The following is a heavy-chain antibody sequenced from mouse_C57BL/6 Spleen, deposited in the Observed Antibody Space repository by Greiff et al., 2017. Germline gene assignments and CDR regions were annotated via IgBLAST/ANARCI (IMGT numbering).Heavy chain of an antibody. CDR1: GFTFSDYG. J-gene: IGHJ3*01. V-gene: IGHV5-17*01. Sequence: DVHLVESGGGLVKPGGSLKLSCAASGFTFSDYGMHWVRQAPEKGLEWVAYISSGSSTIYYADTVKGRFTISRDNAKNTRCLQMTSLRSEDTAMYYCARGGYDSSWFAYWGQGTLVTVSA. CDR3: ARGGYDSSWFAY. CDR2: ISSGSSTI. D-gene: IGHD2-2*01.